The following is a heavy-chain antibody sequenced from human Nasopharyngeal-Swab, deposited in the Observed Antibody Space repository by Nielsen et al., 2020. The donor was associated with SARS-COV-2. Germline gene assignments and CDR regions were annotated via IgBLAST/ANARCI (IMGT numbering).Heavy chain of an antibody. J-gene: IGHJ4*02. V-gene: IGHV4-39*01. CDR2: IYYSGST. D-gene: IGHD3-10*01. Sequence: SETLSLTCTASGGSISSSSYYWGWIRQPPGKGLVWIGSIYYSGSTYYNPSLKSRVTISVDTSKNQFSLKLSSVTAADTAVYYCARAGTYYYGSGSYWASLYYFDYWGQGTLVTVSS. CDR1: GGSISSSSYY. CDR3: ARAGTYYYGSGSYWASLYYFDY.